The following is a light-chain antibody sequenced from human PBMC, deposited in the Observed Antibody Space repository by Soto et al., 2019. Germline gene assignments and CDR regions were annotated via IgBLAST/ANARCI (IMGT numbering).Light chain of an antibody. CDR2: GVS. CDR1: QRVGSSS. J-gene: IGKJ4*01. Sequence: EIVLTQSPGTLSLSPGERAILSCRASQRVGSSSLAWYQQRPGQAPRLLIYGVSTRATGIPDRFSGSGSGKDFTLTISRLESEDVAVYFCQQFGTSPAFGGGTKVEIK. V-gene: IGKV3-20*01. CDR3: QQFGTSPA.